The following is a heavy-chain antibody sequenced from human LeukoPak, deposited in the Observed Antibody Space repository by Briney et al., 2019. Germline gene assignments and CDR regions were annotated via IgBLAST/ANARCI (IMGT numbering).Heavy chain of an antibody. CDR3: ARDGNYYDSSGYPEDAFDI. Sequence: SETLSLTCTVSGGSISSYYWSWIRQPPGKGLEWIGYIYYSGSTNYNPSLKSRVTISVDTSKNQFSLKLSSVTAADTAVYYCARDGNYYDSSGYPEDAFDIWGQGTMVTVSS. CDR2: IYYSGST. CDR1: GGSISSYY. V-gene: IGHV4-59*01. D-gene: IGHD3-22*01. J-gene: IGHJ3*02.